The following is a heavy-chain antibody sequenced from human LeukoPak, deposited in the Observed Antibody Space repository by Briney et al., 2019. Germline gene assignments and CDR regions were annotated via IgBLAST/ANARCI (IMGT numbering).Heavy chain of an antibody. J-gene: IGHJ4*02. CDR1: GFTFNSYG. CDR2: IWYDGSNK. D-gene: IGHD3-10*01. V-gene: IGHV3-33*01. Sequence: GGSLRLSCAASGFTFNSYGMHWVRQAPGKGLEWVAVIWYDGSNKYYADSVKGRFTISRDNSKNTLYVQMNSLRAEDTAVYYCARFGGARLHGSPHFDYWGQGTLVTVSS. CDR3: ARFGGARLHGSPHFDY.